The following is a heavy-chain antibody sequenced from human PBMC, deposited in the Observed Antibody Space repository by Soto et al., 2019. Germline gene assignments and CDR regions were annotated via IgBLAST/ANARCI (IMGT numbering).Heavy chain of an antibody. Sequence: NPGGSLRLSCAASGFTFSSYSMNWVRQAPGKGLEWVSSISSSSSYIYYADSVKGRFTISRDNAKNSLYLQMNSLRAEDTAVYYCARVSKGYYGSGQIDYWGQGTLVTVSS. J-gene: IGHJ4*02. CDR1: GFTFSSYS. D-gene: IGHD3-10*01. CDR2: ISSSSSYI. V-gene: IGHV3-21*01. CDR3: ARVSKGYYGSGQIDY.